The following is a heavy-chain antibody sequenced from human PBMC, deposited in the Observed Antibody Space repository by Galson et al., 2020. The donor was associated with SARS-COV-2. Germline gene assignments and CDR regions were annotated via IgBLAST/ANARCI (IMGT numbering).Heavy chain of an antibody. J-gene: IGHJ4*02. CDR3: ARAPDGSGSYYNLGY. CDR1: GGSFGGYY. D-gene: IGHD3-10*01. V-gene: IGHV4-34*01. CDR2: INHSGNT. Sequence: ETLSLTCAVSGGSFGGYYWSWVRQSPGTGLEWIGEINHSGNTNYNPFLKSRVTISVDTSNNQFSLKLTSVTAADTAIYYCARAPDGSGSYYNLGYWGQGAQVTVSS.